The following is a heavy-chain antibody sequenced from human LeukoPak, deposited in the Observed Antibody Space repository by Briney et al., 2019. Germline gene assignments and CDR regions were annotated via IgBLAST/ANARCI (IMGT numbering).Heavy chain of an antibody. J-gene: IGHJ5*02. V-gene: IGHV4-34*01. D-gene: IGHD6-13*01. CDR2: INHSGST. Sequence: SSETLSLTCAVYGGSFSGYYWSWIRQPPGKGLEWIGEINHSGSTNYNPSLKSRVTISVDTSKNQFSLKLSSVTAADTAVYYCARLKTRIAAAGLYNWFDPWGQGTLVTVSS. CDR3: ARLKTRIAAAGLYNWFDP. CDR1: GGSFSGYY.